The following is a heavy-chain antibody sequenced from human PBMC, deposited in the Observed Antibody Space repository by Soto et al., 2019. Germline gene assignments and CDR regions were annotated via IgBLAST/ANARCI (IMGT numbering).Heavy chain of an antibody. D-gene: IGHD5-12*01. CDR2: INPSGGST. CDR1: GYTFTSYY. J-gene: IGHJ4*02. V-gene: IGHV1-46*01. CDR3: ARDRWENIVATIPSYYFDY. Sequence: ASVKVSCKASGYTFTSYYMHWVRQAPGQGLEWMGIINPSGGSTSYAQKFQGRVTMTRDTSTSTVYMELSSLRSEDTAVYYCARDRWENIVATIPSYYFDYWGQGTLVTVSS.